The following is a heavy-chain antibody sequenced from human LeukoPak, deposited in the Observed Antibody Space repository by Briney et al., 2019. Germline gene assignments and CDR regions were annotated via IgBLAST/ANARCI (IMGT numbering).Heavy chain of an antibody. CDR2: ISSSSSYI. D-gene: IGHD3-22*01. CDR3: AREILLGYYDSSGPFDY. J-gene: IGHJ4*02. V-gene: IGHV3-21*01. CDR1: GFTFSRYS. Sequence: GGSLRLSCAASGFTFSRYSMNWVRQAPGKGLEWVSSISSSSSYIYYADSVKGRFTISRDNAKNSLYLQMNSLRAEDTAVYYCAREILLGYYDSSGPFDYWGQGTLVTVSS.